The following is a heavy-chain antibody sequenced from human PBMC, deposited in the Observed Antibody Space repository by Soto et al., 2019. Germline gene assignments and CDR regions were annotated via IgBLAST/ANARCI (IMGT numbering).Heavy chain of an antibody. D-gene: IGHD6-19*01. V-gene: IGHV4-34*01. CDR2: INHSGST. J-gene: IGHJ4*02. CDR3: ARHYQGDSSGWRTRETYFDY. CDR1: GGSFSGYY. Sequence: SETLSLTCAVYGGSFSGYYWSWIRQPPGKGLEWIGEINHSGSTNYNPSLKSRVTISVDTSKNQFPLKLSSVTAADTAVYYCARHYQGDSSGWRTRETYFDYWGQGTLVTVSS.